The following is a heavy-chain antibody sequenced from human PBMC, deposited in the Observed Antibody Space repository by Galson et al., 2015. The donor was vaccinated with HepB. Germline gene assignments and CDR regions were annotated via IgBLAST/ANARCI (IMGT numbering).Heavy chain of an antibody. J-gene: IGHJ6*02. CDR2: ISTCSVTT. Sequence: SLRLSCAASGFTFRYYTMHWVRQAPGKGPEWVSSISTCSVTTYYADSMKGRLTISRDNAKNLLYLQMNSLRDDDTAVYYCARGATLNYAMDVWGQGTTVTVSS. V-gene: IGHV3-48*02. CDR1: GFTFRYYT. CDR3: ARGATLNYAMDV.